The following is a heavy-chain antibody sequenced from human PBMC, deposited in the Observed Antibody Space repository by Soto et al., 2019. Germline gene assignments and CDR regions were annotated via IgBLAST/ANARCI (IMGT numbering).Heavy chain of an antibody. D-gene: IGHD3-9*01. J-gene: IGHJ4*02. CDR1: GGSISSGGYY. CDR2: IYYSGST. Sequence: QVQLQESGPGLVKPSQTLSLTCTVSGGSISSGGYYWSWIRQHPGKGLEWIGYIYYSGSTYYNPSLKSRVTLSVATSKNQFSLKLSSVAAADTAVYYCARTVLRYFDWFDYWGQGTLVTVSS. CDR3: ARTVLRYFDWFDY. V-gene: IGHV4-31*03.